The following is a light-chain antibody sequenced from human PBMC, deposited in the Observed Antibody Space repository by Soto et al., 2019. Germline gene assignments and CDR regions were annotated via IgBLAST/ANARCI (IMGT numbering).Light chain of an antibody. CDR2: KAS. V-gene: IGKV1-5*03. Sequence: DIQMTQSPSTRSAAVGDRVPIPCRASQSISSWLAWYQQKPGKAPKLLIYKASSLESGVPSRFSGSGSGTEFTLTISSLQPDDFATYYCQQYNSYPWTFGQGTKVDI. CDR1: QSISSW. CDR3: QQYNSYPWT. J-gene: IGKJ1*01.